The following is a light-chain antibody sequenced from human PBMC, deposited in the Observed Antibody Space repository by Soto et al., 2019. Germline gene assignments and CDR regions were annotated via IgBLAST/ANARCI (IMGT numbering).Light chain of an antibody. J-gene: IGLJ2*01. CDR1: GSDIGAYNY. CDR2: DVT. V-gene: IGLV2-14*03. Sequence: QSALTQPASVSGSPGQSITISCTGTGSDIGAYNYVSWYQQHPGKAPKLILYDVTDRPLGVSDRFSGSKSDITASLTISGLQAEDEAAYYCSSYTGRSTSVIFGGGTKVTVL. CDR3: SSYTGRSTSVI.